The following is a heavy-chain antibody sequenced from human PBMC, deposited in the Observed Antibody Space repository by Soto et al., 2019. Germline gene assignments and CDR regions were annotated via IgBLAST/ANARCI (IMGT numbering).Heavy chain of an antibody. V-gene: IGHV3-33*01. CDR1: GFTFSSYG. CDR2: IWYDGSNK. J-gene: IGHJ2*01. D-gene: IGHD6-13*01. CDR3: ARGTMEQQLFVRYFDL. Sequence: PGGSLRLSCAASGFTFSSYGMHWVRQAPGKGLEWVAVIWYDGSNKYYADSVKGRFTISRDDSKNTLYLQMNSLRAEDTAVYYCARGTMEQQLFVRYFDLWGRGTLVTVSS.